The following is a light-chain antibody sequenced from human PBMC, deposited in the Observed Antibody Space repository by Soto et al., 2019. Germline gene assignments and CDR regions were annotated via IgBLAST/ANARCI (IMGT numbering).Light chain of an antibody. CDR3: QHFKSFPIT. Sequence: AIQLTQSPSSLSASVGARVTLTCRASQGISTLLAWYQQKPGKAPKVLIYESSLLQSGVPSRFSGSGSGTDFTLTISSLQPEDFATYYCQHFKSFPITFGQGTRLEI. V-gene: IGKV1-13*02. CDR1: QGISTL. J-gene: IGKJ5*01. CDR2: ESS.